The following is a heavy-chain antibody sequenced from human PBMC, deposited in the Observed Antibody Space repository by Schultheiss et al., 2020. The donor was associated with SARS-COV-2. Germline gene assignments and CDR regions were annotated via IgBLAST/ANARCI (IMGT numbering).Heavy chain of an antibody. V-gene: IGHV4-34*01. Sequence: SQTLSLTCAVYGGSLSDYFWSWIRQPPGKGLEWIGEINHRGSTNQNPSLKSRVTISVDKSSNQFSLRLSSVTAADTAVYYCARGVGEMAGGYYYYMDVWGKGTTVTVSS. CDR2: INHRGST. D-gene: IGHD5-24*01. CDR1: GGSLSDYF. CDR3: ARGVGEMAGGYYYYMDV. J-gene: IGHJ6*03.